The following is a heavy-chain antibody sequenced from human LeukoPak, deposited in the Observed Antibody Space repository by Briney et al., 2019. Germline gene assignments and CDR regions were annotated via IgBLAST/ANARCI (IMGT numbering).Heavy chain of an antibody. J-gene: IGHJ4*02. Sequence: GGSLRLSCAASGFSFSESWMHWVRQAPGKGLVWVSRINPDGSMTSYVDSVKGRFTISRDNSKNTLYLQMNSLRAEDTAVYYCAKAAYCSSTSCPLDYWGQGTLVTVSS. D-gene: IGHD2-2*01. V-gene: IGHV3-74*01. CDR1: GFSFSESW. CDR3: AKAAYCSSTSCPLDY. CDR2: INPDGSMT.